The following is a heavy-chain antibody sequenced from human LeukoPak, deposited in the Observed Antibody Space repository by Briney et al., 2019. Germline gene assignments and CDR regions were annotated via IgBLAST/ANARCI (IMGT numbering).Heavy chain of an antibody. Sequence: GSSVKVSCKASGGTFSSYSISWVRQAPGQGLEWMGGIIPIFGTANYAQKFQGRVTITTDESTSTAYMELSSLRSEDTVVYYCARVLAAAGTGNWFDPWGQGTLVTVSS. J-gene: IGHJ5*02. CDR2: IIPIFGTA. D-gene: IGHD6-13*01. CDR3: ARVLAAAGTGNWFDP. CDR1: GGTFSSYS. V-gene: IGHV1-69*05.